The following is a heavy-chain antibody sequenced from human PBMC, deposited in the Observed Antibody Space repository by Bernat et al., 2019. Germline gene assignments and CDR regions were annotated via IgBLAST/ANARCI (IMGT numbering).Heavy chain of an antibody. CDR2: IYYSGST. CDR3: ARRVLNDALDM. V-gene: IGHV4-59*08. J-gene: IGHJ3*02. CDR1: GGSISNYY. Sequence: QVQLQESGPGLVKPSETLSLTCTVSGGSISNYYCSWIRQPPGKGLEWIGYIYYSGSTNYSPSLKSRVTISVDTSKNQFSLKLSSVTAADTAVYYCARRVLNDALDMWGQGTMVTVSS.